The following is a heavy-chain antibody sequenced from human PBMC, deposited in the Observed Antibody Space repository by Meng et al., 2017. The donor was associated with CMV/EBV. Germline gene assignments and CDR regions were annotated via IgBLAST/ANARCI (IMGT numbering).Heavy chain of an antibody. J-gene: IGHJ4*02. Sequence: QVQLQGSDPGLVKPSETLSLTCTVSGGSVSSSSYYWSWIRQPPGKGLEWIGYIYYSGSTNYSPSFKSRVTISVDTSKNQFSLKLSSVTAADTAVYYCARVSNLHFDYWGQGTLVTVSS. D-gene: IGHD4-11*01. CDR1: GGSVSSSSYY. CDR2: IYYSGST. V-gene: IGHV4-61*01. CDR3: ARVSNLHFDY.